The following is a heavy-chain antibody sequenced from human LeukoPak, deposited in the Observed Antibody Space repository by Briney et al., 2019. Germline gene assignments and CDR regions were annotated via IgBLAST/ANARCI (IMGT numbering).Heavy chain of an antibody. CDR1: GFTFSSYS. D-gene: IGHD6-19*01. Sequence: GGSLRLSCAASGFTFSSYSMNWVRQAPGKGLEWVSSISSSSSYIYSADSVKGRFTISRDNAKNSLYLQMNSLRAEDTAVYYCARVQLYSSGWYFEGYYYYGMDVWGQGTTVTVSS. V-gene: IGHV3-21*01. CDR2: ISSSSSYI. J-gene: IGHJ6*02. CDR3: ARVQLYSSGWYFEGYYYYGMDV.